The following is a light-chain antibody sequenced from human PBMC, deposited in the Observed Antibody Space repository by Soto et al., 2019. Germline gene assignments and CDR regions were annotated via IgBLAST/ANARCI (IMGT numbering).Light chain of an antibody. CDR3: SSFTSTSTLV. Sequence: QSVLTQPASVSGSPGQSITISCTGTSSDVGRYDYVSWYQQHPGKAPKLMIYEVSNRPSGVSNRFSGSKSGNTASLTISGLQAEDETDYYCSSFTSTSTLVFXTGTKVTVL. CDR2: EVS. J-gene: IGLJ1*01. CDR1: SSDVGRYDY. V-gene: IGLV2-14*01.